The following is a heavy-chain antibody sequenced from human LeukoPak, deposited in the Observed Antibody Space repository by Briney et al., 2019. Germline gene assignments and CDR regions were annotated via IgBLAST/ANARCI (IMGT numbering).Heavy chain of an antibody. J-gene: IGHJ5*02. V-gene: IGHV3-13*04. Sequence: GGSLRLSCAASGFAFSNYDMLWVRQATGKGLEWVSAINTAADTYYPDSVKGRFTISRENAKSSLYLQMNSLRVGDTAVYYCVRDPSGTGWLIDLWGQGTLVAVSS. D-gene: IGHD6-19*01. CDR2: INTAADT. CDR3: VRDPSGTGWLIDL. CDR1: GFAFSNYD.